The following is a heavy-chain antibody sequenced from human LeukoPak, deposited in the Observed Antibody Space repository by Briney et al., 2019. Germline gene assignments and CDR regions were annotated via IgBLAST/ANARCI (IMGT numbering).Heavy chain of an antibody. CDR1: GFTFSSYA. D-gene: IGHD4-17*01. CDR3: AKDLVRDGDYPPYNWFDP. J-gene: IGHJ5*02. Sequence: RTGGSLRLSCAASGFTFSSYAMSWVRQAPGKGLEWVSAISGSGGSTYYADSVKGRFTISRDNSKNTLYLQMNSLRAEDTAVYYCAKDLVRDGDYPPYNWFDPWGQGTLVTVSS. V-gene: IGHV3-23*01. CDR2: ISGSGGST.